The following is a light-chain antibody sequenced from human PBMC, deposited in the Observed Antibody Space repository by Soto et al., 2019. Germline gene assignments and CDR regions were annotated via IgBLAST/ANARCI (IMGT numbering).Light chain of an antibody. Sequence: QSALTQPASVSGSPGQSITISCTGTSSDVGSYNLVSWYQQHPGKAPKLMIYEVSKRPSGVSNRCSGSKSGNTASLTISGLQAEDEADYYCCSYAGSSTSLYVFGTGTKLTVL. CDR2: EVS. V-gene: IGLV2-23*02. CDR1: SSDVGSYNL. J-gene: IGLJ1*01. CDR3: CSYAGSSTSLYV.